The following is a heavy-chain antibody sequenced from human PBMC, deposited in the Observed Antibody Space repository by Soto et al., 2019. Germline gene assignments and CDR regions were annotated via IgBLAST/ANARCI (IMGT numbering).Heavy chain of an antibody. CDR2: IKQDGSEK. V-gene: IGHV3-7*01. CDR3: ARVSGLMIVGQDWFDP. CDR1: GFTFSSYW. J-gene: IGHJ5*02. Sequence: TGGSLRLSCAASGFTFSSYWMSWVRQAPGKGLEWVANIKQDGSEKYYVDSVKGRFTISRDNAKNSLYLQMNSLRAEDTAVYYCARVSGLMIVGQDWFDPWGQGTLVTVSS. D-gene: IGHD3-22*01.